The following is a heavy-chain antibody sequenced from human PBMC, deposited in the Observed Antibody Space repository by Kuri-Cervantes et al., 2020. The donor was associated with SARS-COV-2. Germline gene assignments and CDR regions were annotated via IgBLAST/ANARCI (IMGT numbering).Heavy chain of an antibody. CDR1: GFTFSSYG. V-gene: IGHV3-33*08. D-gene: IGHD6-6*01. J-gene: IGHJ6*02. CDR2: IWYDGSNK. Sequence: LSLTCAASGFTFSSYGMHWVRQAPGKGLEWVAVIWYDGSNKYYADSVKGRFTISRDNAKNSLYLQMNSLRAEDTAVYYCARGGLGGQLVDGMDVWGQGTTVTVSS. CDR3: ARGGLGGQLVDGMDV.